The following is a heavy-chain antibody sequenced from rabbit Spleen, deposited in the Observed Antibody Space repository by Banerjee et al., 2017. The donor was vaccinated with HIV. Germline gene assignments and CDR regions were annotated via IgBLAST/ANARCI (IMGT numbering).Heavy chain of an antibody. Sequence: QSLEESGGGLVQPEGSLTLTCTVSGVSFSTNYYMCWVRQAPGKGLEWIVCIDSGSSGFTYFASWAKGRFTISKTSSTTVTLQMTSLTAADTATYFCARDSGTSFSSYGMDLCGPGTLVTVS. CDR1: GVSFSTNYY. V-gene: IGHV1S40*01. J-gene: IGHJ6*01. CDR2: IDSGSSGFT. CDR3: ARDSGTSFSSYGMDL. D-gene: IGHD8-1*01.